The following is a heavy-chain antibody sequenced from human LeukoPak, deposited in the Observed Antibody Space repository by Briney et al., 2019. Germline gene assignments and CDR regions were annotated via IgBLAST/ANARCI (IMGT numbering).Heavy chain of an antibody. Sequence: GGSLRLSCAASGFTFSNYAMSWVRQAPGKGLEWVSYISSGSSYTNYADSVTGRFTISRDNAKNSLYLQMNSLRAEDTAVYYCARERSGSFDYWGQGTLVTVSS. J-gene: IGHJ4*02. CDR3: ARERSGSFDY. CDR2: ISSGSSYT. CDR1: GFTFSNYA. V-gene: IGHV3-11*05. D-gene: IGHD2-15*01.